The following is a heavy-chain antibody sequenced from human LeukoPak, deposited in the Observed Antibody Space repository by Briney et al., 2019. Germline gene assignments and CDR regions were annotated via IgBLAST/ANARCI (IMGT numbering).Heavy chain of an antibody. CDR2: FDPEDGET. V-gene: IGHV1-24*01. J-gene: IGHJ6*02. CDR3: ATRLPRYSSSWHYYCYGMDV. Sequence: GASVKVSCKVSGYTLTELSMHWVRQAPGKGLEWMGGFDPEDGETIYAQKFQGRVTMTEDTSTDTAYMELSSLRSEDTAVYYCATRLPRYSSSWHYYCYGMDVWGQGTTVTVSS. CDR1: GYTLTELS. D-gene: IGHD6-13*01.